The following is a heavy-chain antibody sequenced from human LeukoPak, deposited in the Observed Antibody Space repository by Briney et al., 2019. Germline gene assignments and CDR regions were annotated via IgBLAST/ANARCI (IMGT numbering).Heavy chain of an antibody. CDR1: GFTFSTSG. Sequence: PGRSLRLSCAASGFTFSTSGMHWVRQAPGKGLEWVAVRFTISRDNSKNTLYLQMNSLRAEDTAVYYCAKTRAGEMATIGAFDIWGQGTMVTVSS. V-gene: IGHV3-30*18. J-gene: IGHJ3*02. D-gene: IGHD5-24*01. CDR3: AKTRAGEMATIGAFDI.